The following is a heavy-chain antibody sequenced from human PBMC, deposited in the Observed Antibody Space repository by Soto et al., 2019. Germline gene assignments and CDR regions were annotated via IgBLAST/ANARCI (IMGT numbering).Heavy chain of an antibody. Sequence: PSETLSLTCTVSGVSISSSSYYWGWIRQPPGKGLEWIGSIYYSGSTNYNPSLKSRVTISVDTSKNQFSLKLSSVTAADTAVYYCARGRSSGWYWAHLDAFDIWGQGTMVTVSS. V-gene: IGHV4-39*07. CDR1: GVSISSSSYY. CDR3: ARGRSSGWYWAHLDAFDI. J-gene: IGHJ3*02. CDR2: IYYSGST. D-gene: IGHD6-19*01.